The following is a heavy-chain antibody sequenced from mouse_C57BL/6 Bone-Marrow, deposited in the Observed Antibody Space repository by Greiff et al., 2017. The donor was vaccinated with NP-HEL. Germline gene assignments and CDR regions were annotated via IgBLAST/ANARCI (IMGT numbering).Heavy chain of an antibody. CDR1: GFTFSDYY. J-gene: IGHJ4*01. CDR2: ISNGGGST. D-gene: IGHD2-12*01. V-gene: IGHV5-12*01. Sequence: VQLKESGGGLVQPGGSLKLSCAASGFTFSDYYMYWVRQTPEKRLEWVAYISNGGGSTYYPDTVTGRFTISRDNAKNTLYLQMSRLKSEDTAMYYCARQGRPGYAMDYWGQGTSATVSS. CDR3: ARQGRPGYAMDY.